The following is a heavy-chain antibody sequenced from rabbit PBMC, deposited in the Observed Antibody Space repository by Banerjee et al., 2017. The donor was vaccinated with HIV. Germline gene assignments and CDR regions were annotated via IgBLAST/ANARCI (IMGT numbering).Heavy chain of an antibody. J-gene: IGHJ4*01. V-gene: IGHV1S40*01. CDR3: ARDAGNDYYVYFVL. D-gene: IGHD1-1*01. CDR1: GFSFSSGYD. CDR2: IYAGVSGST. Sequence: QSLEESGGGLVKPGASLTLTCTASGFSFSSGYDMCWVRQAPGKGLEWIACIYAGVSGSTYYASWAKGRFTISKTSSTTVTLQMTSLTDADTATYFCARDAGNDYYVYFVLWGPGTLVTVS.